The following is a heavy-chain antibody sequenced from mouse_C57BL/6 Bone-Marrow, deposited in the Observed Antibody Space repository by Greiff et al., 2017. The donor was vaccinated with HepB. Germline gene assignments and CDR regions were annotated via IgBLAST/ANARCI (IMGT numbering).Heavy chain of an antibody. CDR1: EYEFPSHD. Sequence: EVKLVESGGGLVQPGESLKLSCESNEYEFPSHDMSWVRKTPEKRLELVAAINSDGGSTYYPDTMERRFIISRDNTKKTLYLQMSSLRSEDTALYYCARLPYYYGSSYWYFDVWGTGTTVTVSS. D-gene: IGHD1-1*01. CDR2: INSDGGST. CDR3: ARLPYYYGSSYWYFDV. J-gene: IGHJ1*03. V-gene: IGHV5-2*01.